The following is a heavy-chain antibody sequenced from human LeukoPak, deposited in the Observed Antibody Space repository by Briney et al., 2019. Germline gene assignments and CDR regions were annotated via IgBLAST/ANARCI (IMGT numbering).Heavy chain of an antibody. CDR1: GFTFSNYN. Sequence: PGGSLRLSCADSGFTFSNYNMNWVRQAPGKAMEWVLSITSSGTYTFYADSVKGRFTISRDNAKNSLYLQMDSLGPEDTAVYYCARDPYSGNYGTYYYYYMDVWGKGTTVTISS. CDR2: ITSSGTYT. V-gene: IGHV3-21*01. J-gene: IGHJ6*03. CDR3: ARDPYSGNYGTYYYYYMDV. D-gene: IGHD1-26*01.